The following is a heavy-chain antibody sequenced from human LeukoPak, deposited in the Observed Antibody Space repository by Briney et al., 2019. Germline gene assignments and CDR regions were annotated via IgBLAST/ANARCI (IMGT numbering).Heavy chain of an antibody. CDR1: GGSISSYH. V-gene: IGHV4-59*01. D-gene: IGHD3-10*01. Sequence: SETLSLTCTVPGGSISSYHWSWIRQPPGKVLEWIGHIYYSGSTNYNPSLKSRVTISVDTSNNQFSLKLSSVTAADTAVYYCAREKKHYGSGSLFDYWGQGTLVTVSS. CDR3: AREKKHYGSGSLFDY. J-gene: IGHJ4*02. CDR2: IYYSGST.